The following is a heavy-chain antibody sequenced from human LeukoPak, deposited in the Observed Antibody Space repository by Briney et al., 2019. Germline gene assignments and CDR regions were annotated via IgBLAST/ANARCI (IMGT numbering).Heavy chain of an antibody. CDR2: ISVTGGST. D-gene: IGHD3-10*01. CDR3: AKDLGSGLGFDY. J-gene: IGHJ4*02. V-gene: IGHV3-23*01. CDR1: GFTFSSYA. Sequence: GGSLTLSCAASGFTFSSYAMSWVRQAPGKGLEWVSSISVTGGSTYYADSVKGRFTISRDNSKNTLYLQMNSLRAEDTAVYYCAKDLGSGLGFDYWGQGTLVTVSS.